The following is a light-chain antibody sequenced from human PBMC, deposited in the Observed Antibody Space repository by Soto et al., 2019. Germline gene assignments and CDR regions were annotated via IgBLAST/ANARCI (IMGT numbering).Light chain of an antibody. Sequence: EIVMTQSPATLSVSPGERATLSCRASQSVSSDLAWYHQKPGQAPRLLIYGASTRATGIPARFSGSGSGTEFTLTISSLEPEDFAVYYCQQETFGQGTKVDIK. CDR3: QQET. CDR1: QSVSSD. V-gene: IGKV3-15*01. CDR2: GAS. J-gene: IGKJ1*01.